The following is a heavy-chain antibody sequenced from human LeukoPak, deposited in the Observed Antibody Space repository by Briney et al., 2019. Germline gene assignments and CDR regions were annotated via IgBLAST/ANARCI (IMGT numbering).Heavy chain of an antibody. J-gene: IGHJ6*03. CDR1: GFTVSSNY. Sequence: GGSLRLSCAASGFTVSSNYMSWVRQAPGKGLEWVSVIYSGGSTYYADSVKGRFTISRDNSKNTLYLQMNSLRAEDTAVYYCARVGYSYGHYYCYYYMDVWGKGTTVTVSS. CDR2: IYSGGST. V-gene: IGHV3-53*01. CDR3: ARVGYSYGHYYCYYYMDV. D-gene: IGHD5-18*01.